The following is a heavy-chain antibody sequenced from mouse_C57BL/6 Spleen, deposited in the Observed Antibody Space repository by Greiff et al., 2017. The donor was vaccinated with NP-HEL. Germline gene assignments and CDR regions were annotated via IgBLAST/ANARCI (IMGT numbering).Heavy chain of an antibody. CDR1: GFTFSSYG. CDR2: ISSGGSYT. Sequence: EVQVVESGGDLVKPGGSLKLSCAASGFTFSSYGMSWVRQTPDKRLEWVATISSGGSYTYYPDSVKGRFTISRDNAKNTLYLQMSSLKSEDTAMYYCASPYYYGSSYVDWYFDVWGTGTTVTVSS. CDR3: ASPYYYGSSYVDWYFDV. D-gene: IGHD1-1*01. J-gene: IGHJ1*03. V-gene: IGHV5-6*01.